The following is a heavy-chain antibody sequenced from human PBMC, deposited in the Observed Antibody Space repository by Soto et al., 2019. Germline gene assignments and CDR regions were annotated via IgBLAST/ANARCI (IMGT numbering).Heavy chain of an antibody. CDR1: GFTFSRFA. Sequence: GGSLRLSYAASGFTFSRFAMSWVRQAPGKGLEWVSGVDGSGDGTYDSDSVRGRFLISRDNSKNMLYLQMNSLRVEDTAVYFCAKEGLERLFNFDSWGQGMLVTVSS. CDR3: AKEGLERLFNFDS. CDR2: VDGSGDGT. D-gene: IGHD1-1*01. V-gene: IGHV3-23*01. J-gene: IGHJ4*02.